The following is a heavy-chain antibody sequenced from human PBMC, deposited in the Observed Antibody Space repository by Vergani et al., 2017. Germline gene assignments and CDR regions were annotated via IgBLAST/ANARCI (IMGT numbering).Heavy chain of an antibody. CDR1: GFTFSSYG. CDR3: AKDQDYYGSGSYYPPDY. V-gene: IGHV3-30*18. D-gene: IGHD3-10*01. J-gene: IGHJ4*02. Sequence: QVQLVESGGGVVQPGRSLRLSCAASGFTFSSYGMHWVRQAPGKGLEWVAVISYDGSNKYYADSVKGRFTISRDNSKNTLYLQMNSLRAEDTAVYYCAKDQDYYGSGSYYPPDYWGQGTLVTVSS. CDR2: ISYDGSNK.